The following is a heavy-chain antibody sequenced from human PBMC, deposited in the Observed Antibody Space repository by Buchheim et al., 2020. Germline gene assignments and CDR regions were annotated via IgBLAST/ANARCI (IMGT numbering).Heavy chain of an antibody. V-gene: IGHV4-34*01. J-gene: IGHJ4*02. Sequence: QVQLQQWGAGLLKPSETLSLTCAVYGGSFSGYYCSWIRQPPGQGLEWIGEINHSGSTNYNPSLKSRVTLSVDQYKNQFSLKLSSVTAADTAVYYCARLTGDEYYFDYWGQGTL. CDR2: INHSGST. D-gene: IGHD7-27*01. CDR1: GGSFSGYY. CDR3: ARLTGDEYYFDY.